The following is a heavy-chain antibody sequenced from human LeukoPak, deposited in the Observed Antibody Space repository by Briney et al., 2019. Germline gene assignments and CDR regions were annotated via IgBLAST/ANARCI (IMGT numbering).Heavy chain of an antibody. CDR2: SSYDGTNK. CDR3: EADYGACVSPSD. J-gene: IGHJ4*02. CDR1: GFNFRDSA. Sequence: PGTSLRLSCAASGFNFRDSAMHWVRQPPGKGLEGVAVSSYDGTNKYYADSVNGRFTISRDNSKNALFLQMNHLTLEDTAVYYCEADYGACVSPSDWGQGSLVIVSS. V-gene: IGHV3-30*04. D-gene: IGHD4/OR15-4a*01.